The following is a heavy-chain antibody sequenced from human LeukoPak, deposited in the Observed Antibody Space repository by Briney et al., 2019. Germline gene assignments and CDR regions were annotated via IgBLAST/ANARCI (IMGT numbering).Heavy chain of an antibody. CDR3: ARQWWSSSWRLVFDY. J-gene: IGHJ4*02. D-gene: IGHD6-13*01. CDR1: GGSISSSIYY. CDR2: IYYSGST. Sequence: PSETPSLTCTVSGGSISSSIYYWGWLRQPPGKGLEWIGSIYYSGSTYNNPSLKSRVTISVDTSKNQFSLKLTSVTAADTAVYYCARQWWSSSWRLVFDYWGQGTLVTVSS. V-gene: IGHV4-39*01.